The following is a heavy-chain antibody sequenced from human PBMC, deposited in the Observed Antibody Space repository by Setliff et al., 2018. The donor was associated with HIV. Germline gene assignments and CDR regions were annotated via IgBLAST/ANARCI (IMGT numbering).Heavy chain of an antibody. J-gene: IGHJ2*01. CDR2: VHHSGST. CDR3: ARPGVVGSSWSWYFDL. V-gene: IGHV4-38-2*01. D-gene: IGHD6-13*01. CDR1: GYSISTAYY. Sequence: SETLSLTCAVSGYSISTAYYWAWIRQPPGKGLEWIGGVHHSGSTHYNPSLRSRVTISPQTSKNQFSLELTSVTAADTAVYYCARPGVVGSSWSWYFDLWGRGTLVTVSS.